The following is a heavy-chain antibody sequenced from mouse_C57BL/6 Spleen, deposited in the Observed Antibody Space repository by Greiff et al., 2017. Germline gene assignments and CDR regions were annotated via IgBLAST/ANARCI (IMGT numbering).Heavy chain of an antibody. V-gene: IGHV5-9-1*02. CDR3: TRDITTVVATDDMDY. Sequence: EVMLVESGEGLVKPGGSLKLSCAASGFTFSSYAMSWVRQTPEKRLEWVAYIRSGGDYTYYADTVKGRFTISIDNARNTLYLQMSSLKSEDTAMYYCTRDITTVVATDDMDYWGQGTSVTVSS. J-gene: IGHJ4*01. CDR2: IRSGGDYT. D-gene: IGHD1-1*01. CDR1: GFTFSSYA.